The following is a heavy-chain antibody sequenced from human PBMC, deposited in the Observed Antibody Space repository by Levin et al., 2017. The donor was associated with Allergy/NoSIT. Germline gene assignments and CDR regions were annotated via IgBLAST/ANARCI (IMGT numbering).Heavy chain of an antibody. Sequence: GESLKISCAASGFTLSNYGMSWVRQSPGKGPEWVSSISGGGDSTYYADSVKGRFTISRDNSKNTLYLQMNSLRADDTAVYYCAKDSPVGSYWGQGTLVTVSS. V-gene: IGHV3-23*01. D-gene: IGHD1-26*01. CDR1: GFTLSNYG. J-gene: IGHJ4*02. CDR3: AKDSPVGSY. CDR2: ISGGGDST.